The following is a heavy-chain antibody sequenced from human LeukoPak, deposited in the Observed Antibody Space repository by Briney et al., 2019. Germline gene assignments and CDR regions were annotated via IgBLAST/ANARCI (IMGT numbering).Heavy chain of an antibody. V-gene: IGHV1-2*02. Sequence: ASVKVSCKASGYTFTVHHIHWARQAPGQGLEWMGWINPNSGATNYAQRFQGRVTMTRDTSISTAYMELSRLTSDDTAIYYCARDQSAYPTHQDYWGQGTLVTVSS. CDR1: GYTFTVHH. CDR3: ARDQSAYPTHQDY. CDR2: INPNSGAT. J-gene: IGHJ4*02.